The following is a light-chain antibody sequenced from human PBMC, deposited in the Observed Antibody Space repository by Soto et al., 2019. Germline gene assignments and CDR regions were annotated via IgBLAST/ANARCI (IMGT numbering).Light chain of an antibody. J-gene: IGLJ1*01. Sequence: QSVLTQPPSVSAAPGQKVTISCSGGSSNIGNYYVSWYQQLPGVAPKLLIFASDKRPSGIPDRFSGSQSGASGTLDITGLQTGDEADYHCGSWDGSLNTYVFGTGTKVTVL. CDR1: SSNIGNYY. V-gene: IGLV1-51*01. CDR2: ASD. CDR3: GSWDGSLNTYV.